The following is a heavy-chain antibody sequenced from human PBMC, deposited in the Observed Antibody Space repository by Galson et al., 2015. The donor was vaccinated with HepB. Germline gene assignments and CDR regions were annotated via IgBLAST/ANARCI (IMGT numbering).Heavy chain of an antibody. Sequence: SLRLSCAASGFTFSGSAMHWVRQASGKGLEWVGRIRSKANSYATAYAASVKGRFTISRDDSKNTAYLQMNSLKTEDTAVYYCTMSDTAHRPEYWGQGTLVTVSS. CDR1: GFTFSGSA. CDR2: IRSKANSYAT. D-gene: IGHD5-18*01. V-gene: IGHV3-73*01. J-gene: IGHJ4*02. CDR3: TMSDTAHRPEY.